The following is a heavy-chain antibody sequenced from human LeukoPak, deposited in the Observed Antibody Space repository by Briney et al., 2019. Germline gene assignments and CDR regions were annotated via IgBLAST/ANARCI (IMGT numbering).Heavy chain of an antibody. Sequence: GGSLRLSCAASGFTFSRYDMHWVRQATGKGLEWVSTIGSAGDTYYSDSVKGRFTISREKAKTSLYLQMNSLRAGDTAVYYCARGLRNWFDPWGQGTLVTVSS. V-gene: IGHV3-13*01. CDR2: IGSAGDT. D-gene: IGHD5-12*01. CDR3: ARGLRNWFDP. J-gene: IGHJ5*02. CDR1: GFTFSRYD.